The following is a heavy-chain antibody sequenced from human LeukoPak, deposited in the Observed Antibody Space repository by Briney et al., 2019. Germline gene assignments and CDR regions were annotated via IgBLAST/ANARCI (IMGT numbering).Heavy chain of an antibody. J-gene: IGHJ4*02. V-gene: IGHV4-34*01. D-gene: IGHD6-13*01. CDR3: ARDSESYSSSWSAPFDY. CDR1: GGSFSGYY. CDR2: INHSGGT. Sequence: SETLSLTCAVYGGSFSGYYGSWIRQPPGKWLEWIGEINHSGGTNYNPSLKSRVTISVDTSKNQFSLKLSSVTAADTAVYYCARDSESYSSSWSAPFDYWGQGTLVTVSS.